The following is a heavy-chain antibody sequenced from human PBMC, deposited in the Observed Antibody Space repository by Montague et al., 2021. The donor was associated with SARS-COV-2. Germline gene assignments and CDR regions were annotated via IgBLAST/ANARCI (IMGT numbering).Heavy chain of an antibody. Sequence: SETLSLTCTVSGGSIDGNHWTWVRQSPGKGLEWIGQIGSTNYNPYLESRISTSVDTSKSQFSLNLASVTAADSAIYYCAMLYGGGGGRGYWGQGTLVTVS. J-gene: IGHJ4*02. CDR1: GGSIDGNH. CDR2: IGST. CDR3: AMLYGGGGGRGY. D-gene: IGHD4-23*01. V-gene: IGHV4-59*01.